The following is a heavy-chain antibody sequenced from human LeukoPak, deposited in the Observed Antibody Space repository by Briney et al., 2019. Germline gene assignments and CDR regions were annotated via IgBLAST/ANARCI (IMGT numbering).Heavy chain of an antibody. J-gene: IGHJ4*02. CDR1: GGSFSGYY. Sequence: SETLSLTCAVYGGSFSGYYWSWIRQPPGKGLEWIGEINHSGSTNYNPSLKSRVTISVDTSKNQFSLKLSSVIAADTAVYYCARGGFGVAAAGDYWGQGTLVTVSS. D-gene: IGHD6-13*01. CDR3: ARGGFGVAAAGDY. V-gene: IGHV4-34*01. CDR2: INHSGST.